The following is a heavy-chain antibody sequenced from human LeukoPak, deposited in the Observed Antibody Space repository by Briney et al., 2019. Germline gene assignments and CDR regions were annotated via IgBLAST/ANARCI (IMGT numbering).Heavy chain of an antibody. D-gene: IGHD3-16*01. CDR3: ARISRLIGAFDI. CDR1: GGSISSYY. Sequence: PSETLSLTCTVSGGSISSYYWSWIRQPPGKGLEWIGYIYYSGSTNYNPSLKSRVTISVDTSKNQFSLKLSSVTAADTAVYYCARISRLIGAFDIWGQGTMVTVSS. CDR2: IYYSGST. J-gene: IGHJ3*02. V-gene: IGHV4-59*01.